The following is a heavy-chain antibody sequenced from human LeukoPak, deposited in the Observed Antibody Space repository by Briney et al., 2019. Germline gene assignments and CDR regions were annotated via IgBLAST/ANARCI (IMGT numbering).Heavy chain of an antibody. D-gene: IGHD5-24*01. CDR2: ISGDGGST. CDR3: AKQEMATGHYYYYYMDV. CDR1: GFTFDDYA. J-gene: IGHJ6*03. V-gene: IGHV3-43*02. Sequence: GGSLRLSCAASGFTFDDYAMHWVRQAPGKGLEWVSLISGDGGSTYYADSVKCRFTISRDNSKNSLYLQMNSLRTEDTALYYCAKQEMATGHYYYYYMDVWGKGTTVTVSS.